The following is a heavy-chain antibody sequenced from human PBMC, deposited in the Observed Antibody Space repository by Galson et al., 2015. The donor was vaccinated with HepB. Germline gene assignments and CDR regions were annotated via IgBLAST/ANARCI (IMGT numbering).Heavy chain of an antibody. J-gene: IGHJ6*02. Sequence: SVKVSCKASGGTFTKYTFSWVRQAPGQGLEWMGGIIPIFGTANYAQKFQGRVTITADESTSTAYMDLSSLRSDDTAVYYCAGGITAPFYDYFGMDVWGQGTTVTVSS. CDR2: IIPIFGTA. CDR3: AGGITAPFYDYFGMDV. V-gene: IGHV1-69*13. D-gene: IGHD1-20*01. CDR1: GGTFTKYT.